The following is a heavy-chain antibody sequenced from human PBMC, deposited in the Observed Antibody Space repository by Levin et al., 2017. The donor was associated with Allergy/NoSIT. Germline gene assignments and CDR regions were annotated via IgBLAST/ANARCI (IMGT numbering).Heavy chain of an antibody. CDR2: IGNSGTTI. V-gene: IGHV3-11*01. Sequence: PGGSLRLSCAGSGFTFNDYYISWIRQAPGKGLEWVSHIGNSGTTIHYADSVKGRFTISRDNAKKSVHLQMNSLRVEDTAVYYCARDLTSSGYSPSWLDPWGQGTLVIVSS. CDR3: ARDLTSSGYSPSWLDP. D-gene: IGHD6-19*01. J-gene: IGHJ5*02. CDR1: GFTFNDYY.